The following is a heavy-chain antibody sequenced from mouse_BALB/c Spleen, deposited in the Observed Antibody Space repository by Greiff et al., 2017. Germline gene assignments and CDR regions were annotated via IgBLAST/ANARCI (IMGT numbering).Heavy chain of an antibody. CDR1: GYTFTDYN. CDR2: IYPYNGGT. J-gene: IGHJ4*01. CDR3: ARWGGKRGDAMDY. Sequence: VQLQQSGPELVKPGASVKISCKASGYTFTDYNMHWVKQSHGKSLEWIGYIYPYNGGTGYNQKFKSKATLTVDNSSSTAYMELRSLTSEDSAVYYCARWGGKRGDAMDYWGQGTSVTVSS. V-gene: IGHV1S29*02.